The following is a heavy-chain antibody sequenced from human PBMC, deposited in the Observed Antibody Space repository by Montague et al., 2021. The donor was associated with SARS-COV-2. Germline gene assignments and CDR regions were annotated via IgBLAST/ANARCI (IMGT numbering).Heavy chain of an antibody. CDR3: ARGTAPLLHLDWSQRSFGCYGLDV. V-gene: IGHV4-34*01. J-gene: IGHJ6*02. D-gene: IGHD3/OR15-3a*01. Sequence: SETLSLTCAVSGESHNPCYQSFNNQHWGWIRQSQGNRFDRVGDNKKRAPKNNATLGVRVTISADTVKQQFSLMLTTVTAADTAVYYCARGTAPLLHLDWSQRSFGCYGLDVWGQGTAVTVSS. CDR1: GESHNPCYQSFNNQH. CDR2: NKKRAP.